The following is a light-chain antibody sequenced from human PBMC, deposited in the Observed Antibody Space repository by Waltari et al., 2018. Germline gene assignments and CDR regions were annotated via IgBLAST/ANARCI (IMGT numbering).Light chain of an antibody. J-gene: IGKJ1*01. CDR1: QSVSSSY. Sequence: EIVLTQSPGTLSLSPGERATLSCRASQSVSSSYFAWYQQKPGQAPRLLIYGASSMSTGIPDRFSGSGSGTDFTLTISRLEPEDFAVYYCQQYGSSPRTFGQGTKVEIK. CDR3: QQYGSSPRT. CDR2: GAS. V-gene: IGKV3-20*01.